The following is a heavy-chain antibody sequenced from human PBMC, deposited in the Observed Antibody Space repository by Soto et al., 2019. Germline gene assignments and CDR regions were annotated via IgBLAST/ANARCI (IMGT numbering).Heavy chain of an antibody. Sequence: QITLKESGPPLVKPTQTVTLTCTFSGFSLSTTGVGVGWVRQPPGKALEWLAVLYWDDDSGYRPSLKSRLTITKDTPKSQVVLTVTNMDPVDTATYYCVYREGIGSYFPCWGQGVLVTVSS. CDR3: VYREGIGSYFPC. CDR1: GFSLSTTGVG. CDR2: LYWDDDS. J-gene: IGHJ4*02. D-gene: IGHD1-26*01. V-gene: IGHV2-5*02.